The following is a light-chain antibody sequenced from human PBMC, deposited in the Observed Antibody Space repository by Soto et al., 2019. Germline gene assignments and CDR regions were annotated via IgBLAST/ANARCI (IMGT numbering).Light chain of an antibody. CDR2: GAS. CDR1: QSVNSN. V-gene: IGKV3-20*01. Sequence: EIVVTQSPATLSVSPGERATLSCRASQSVNSNLAWYQQKLGQAPRLLIYGASSRATGIPDRFSGSGSGTDFTLTISRLEPEDFAVYYCQQYGSSPPWTFGQGTKVDIK. CDR3: QQYGSSPPWT. J-gene: IGKJ1*01.